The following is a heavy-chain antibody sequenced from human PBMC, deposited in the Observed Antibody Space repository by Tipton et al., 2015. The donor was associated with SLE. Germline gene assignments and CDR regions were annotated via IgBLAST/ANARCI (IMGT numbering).Heavy chain of an antibody. Sequence: SPSFQGHVTISADKSISTAYLQWSSLKASDTAMYYCARRVDPVGWEDGFDYWGQGTLVTVSS. V-gene: IGHV5-10-1*01. D-gene: IGHD1-26*01. J-gene: IGHJ4*02. CDR3: ARRVDPVGWEDGFDY.